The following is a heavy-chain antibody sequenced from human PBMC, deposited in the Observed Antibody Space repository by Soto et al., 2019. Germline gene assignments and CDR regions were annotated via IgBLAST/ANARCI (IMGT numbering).Heavy chain of an antibody. Sequence: QVQLVQSGAEVKKPGSSVKVSCKASGGTFSSYTISWVRQAPGQGLEWMGRIIPILGIANYAQKFQGRVTITADNSTSTAYMELSSLRSEDTAVYYCAREAGIAARPDFYYYMDVWSKGTTVTVCS. CDR3: AREAGIAARPDFYYYMDV. D-gene: IGHD6-6*01. CDR2: IIPILGIA. V-gene: IGHV1-69*08. J-gene: IGHJ6*03. CDR1: GGTFSSYT.